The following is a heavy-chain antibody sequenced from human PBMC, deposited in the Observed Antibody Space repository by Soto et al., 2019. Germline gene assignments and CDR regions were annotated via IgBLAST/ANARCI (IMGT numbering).Heavy chain of an antibody. D-gene: IGHD3-10*01. V-gene: IGHV1-46*01. CDR1: GYTFTTYY. CDR3: ARDGCITATCAGGGNWFDP. J-gene: IGHJ5*02. CDR2: INPSAGRT. Sequence: QVQLVQSGAEVKKPGASVKVSCKASGYTFTTYYMHWVRQAPGQGLEWMGIINPSAGRTTYAQNFQGRVTMTRDTSTSTVYMELTSLRSEDTAIYYCARDGCITATCAGGGNWFDPWGQGTPVTVSS.